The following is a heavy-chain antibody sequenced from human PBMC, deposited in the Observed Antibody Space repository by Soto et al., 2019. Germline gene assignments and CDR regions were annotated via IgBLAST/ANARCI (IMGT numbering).Heavy chain of an antibody. CDR3: ARDTPTLGVDF. CDR2: INGDGSDT. J-gene: IGHJ4*02. V-gene: IGHV3-74*01. Sequence: EVELVESWGGLVQPGGSLRLSCAASGFTLSSYWMHWVRQAPGKGLMWVSHINGDGSDTSYADSVKGRFTISRDNAKNTVYLQMNSLRVEDTAVYYCARDTPTLGVDFWGQGTLVTVSS. D-gene: IGHD2-15*01. CDR1: GFTLSSYW.